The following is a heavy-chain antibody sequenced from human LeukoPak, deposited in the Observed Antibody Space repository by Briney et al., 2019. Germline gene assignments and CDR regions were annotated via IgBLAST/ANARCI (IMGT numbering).Heavy chain of an antibody. D-gene: IGHD2-15*01. CDR1: GFTFNTFD. J-gene: IGHJ3*01. V-gene: IGHV3-33*01. CDR3: ARQSSATIVSAFAF. Sequence: GGSLRLSCASSGFTFNTFDMHWVRQAPAQGLEWVAVIWYDGSNKYYADSVKGRFTISRDNSKNTLYLQMNSLRAEDTAVYYCARQSSATIVSAFAFWGQGTMVTVSS. CDR2: IWYDGSNK.